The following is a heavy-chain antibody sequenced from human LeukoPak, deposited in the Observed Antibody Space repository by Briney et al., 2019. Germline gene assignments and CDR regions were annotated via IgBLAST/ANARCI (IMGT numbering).Heavy chain of an antibody. CDR3: ARNGGWFGEFQNYYGMDV. D-gene: IGHD3-10*01. J-gene: IGHJ6*04. Sequence: PGGSLRLSCAAFGFTFSSYAMSWVRQAPGKGLEWVSAISGSGGSTYYADSVKGRFTISRDNSKNTLYLQMNSLRAEDTAVYYCARNGGWFGEFQNYYGMDVWGKGTTVTVSS. CDR1: GFTFSSYA. CDR2: ISGSGGST. V-gene: IGHV3-23*01.